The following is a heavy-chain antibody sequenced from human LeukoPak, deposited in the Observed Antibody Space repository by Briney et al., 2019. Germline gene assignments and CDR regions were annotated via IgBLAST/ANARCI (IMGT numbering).Heavy chain of an antibody. V-gene: IGHV3-64D*09. CDR1: GFTFSAHA. CDR2: INSNGDST. D-gene: IGHD6-6*01. Sequence: PGRSLRLSCAASGFTFSAHAMHWVRQPPGKGLEFLSSINSNGDSTYHADSVKGRFTISRDNSRSTLYLQMRSLRPEDTAVYYCVKSGYSTSSDVDYWGQGTLVTVSS. CDR3: VKSGYSTSSDVDY. J-gene: IGHJ4*02.